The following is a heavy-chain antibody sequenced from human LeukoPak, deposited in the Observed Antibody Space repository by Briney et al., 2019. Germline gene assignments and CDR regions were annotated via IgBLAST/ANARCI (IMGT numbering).Heavy chain of an antibody. CDR3: ARDRAAGFDP. D-gene: IGHD6-13*01. CDR1: GGSISSYY. Sequence: SETLSLTCTVSGGSISSYYWSWIRQPPGKGLEWIGYIYYSGSTNYNPSLKSRVTISVDTPKNQFSLKLSSVTAADTAVYYCARDRAAGFDPWGQGTLVTVSS. V-gene: IGHV4-59*01. CDR2: IYYSGST. J-gene: IGHJ5*02.